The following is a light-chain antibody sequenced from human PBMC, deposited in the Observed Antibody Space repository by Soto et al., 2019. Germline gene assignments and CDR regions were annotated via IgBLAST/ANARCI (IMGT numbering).Light chain of an antibody. CDR3: QQSYTTVYT. J-gene: IGKJ2*01. CDR2: AAS. Sequence: DIRMTLSPSSLSASVGDIVTITCRASQSISSYLNWYQQKPGKAPKLLXYAASTLQSGVPSRFSGLGSGTDFTLTITSLQPEDSETYFCQQSYTTVYTFGLGTKVDNK. CDR1: QSISSY. V-gene: IGKV1-39*01.